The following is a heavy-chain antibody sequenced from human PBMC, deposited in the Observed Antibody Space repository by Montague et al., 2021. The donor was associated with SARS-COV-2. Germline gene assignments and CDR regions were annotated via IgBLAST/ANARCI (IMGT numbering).Heavy chain of an antibody. CDR3: ARVFSGTYLDYFDY. D-gene: IGHD1-26*01. Sequence: SLRLSCAASGFTFKSYSNHWVRQAPGKGLEWVAVISYDGTNKYYADSVKGRFAISRDNSENMVYLQMSSLSPEDTAVYYCARVFSGTYLDYFDYWGQGTLVTVSS. CDR2: ISYDGTNK. J-gene: IGHJ4*02. V-gene: IGHV3-30*09. CDR1: GFTFKSYS.